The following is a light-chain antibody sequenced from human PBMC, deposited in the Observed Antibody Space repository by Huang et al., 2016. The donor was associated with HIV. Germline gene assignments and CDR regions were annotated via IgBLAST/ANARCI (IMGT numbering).Light chain of an antibody. CDR1: QSVSSSY. CDR2: SAS. CDR3: QQYGNSPWT. J-gene: IGKJ1*01. Sequence: EIVLTQSPGTLSLSPGERATLSCRASQSVSSSYLAWYQQKPGQAPRLLIYSASCRATGIPDRFSGSESGTDFTLTISRLEPEDFAVYYCQQYGNSPWTFGQGTKVEIK. V-gene: IGKV3-20*01.